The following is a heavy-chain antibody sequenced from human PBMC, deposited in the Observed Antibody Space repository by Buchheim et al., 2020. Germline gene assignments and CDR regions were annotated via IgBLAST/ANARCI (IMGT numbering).Heavy chain of an antibody. CDR1: GFTFSSYA. CDR3: AKDGRSVLGYCSSTSCSDI. Sequence: EVQLLESGGGLVQPGGSLRLSCVASGFTFSSYAMSWVRQAPGKGLEWVSAISGSGGSTYYADSVKGRFTISRDNSKNTLYLQMNSLRAEDTAVYYCAKDGRSVLGYCSSTSCSDIWGQGT. D-gene: IGHD2-2*01. CDR2: ISGSGGST. J-gene: IGHJ3*02. V-gene: IGHV3-23*01.